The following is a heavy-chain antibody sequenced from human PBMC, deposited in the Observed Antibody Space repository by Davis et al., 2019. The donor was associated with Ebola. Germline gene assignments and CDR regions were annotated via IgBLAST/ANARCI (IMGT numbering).Heavy chain of an antibody. J-gene: IGHJ6*03. CDR3: ARAGGYCSSTSCSWGNYYYYYYMDV. CDR1: GGSISSYY. D-gene: IGHD2-2*01. CDR2: IYTSGST. V-gene: IGHV4-4*07. Sequence: PSETLSLTCTVSGGSISSYYWSWIRQPAGKGLEWIGRIYTSGSTNYNPSLKSRVTMSVDTSKNQFSLKVNSVTAADTAVYYCARAGGYCSSTSCSWGNYYYYYYMDVWGKGTTVTVSS.